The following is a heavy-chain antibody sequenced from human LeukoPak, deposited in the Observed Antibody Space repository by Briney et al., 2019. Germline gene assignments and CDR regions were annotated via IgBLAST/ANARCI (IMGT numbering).Heavy chain of an antibody. CDR2: IKQDGSEK. D-gene: IGHD3-9*01. V-gene: IGHV3-7*01. CDR3: ARGAPRGILTGYYRKTAGMFDY. J-gene: IGHJ4*02. Sequence: GGSLRLSCAASGFTFSSYWMSWVRQAPGKGLEWVANIKQDGSEKYYVDSVKGRFTISRDNAENSLYLQMNSLRAEDTAVYYCARGAPRGILTGYYRKTAGMFDYWGQGTLVTVSS. CDR1: GFTFSSYW.